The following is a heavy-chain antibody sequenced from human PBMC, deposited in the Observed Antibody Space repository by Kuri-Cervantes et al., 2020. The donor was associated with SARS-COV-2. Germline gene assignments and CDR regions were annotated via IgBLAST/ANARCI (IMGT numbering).Heavy chain of an antibody. CDR2: VKTNSGNT. D-gene: IGHD2-21*02. CDR3: ARDLGDWTPDGFDI. J-gene: IGHJ3*02. CDR1: ETTFPNYD. Sequence: ASVKVSCKAPETTFPNYDINRVRQATGQGLEWMGMVKTNSGNTLYAQIFQGRVTMTRDTSITTAYMELSSLRSEDSAIYYCARDLGDWTPDGFDIWGQGTMVTVSS. V-gene: IGHV1-8*01.